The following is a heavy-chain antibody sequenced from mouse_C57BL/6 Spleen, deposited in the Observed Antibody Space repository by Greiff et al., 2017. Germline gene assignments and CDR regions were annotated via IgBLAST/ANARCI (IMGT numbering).Heavy chain of an antibody. V-gene: IGHV1-74*01. CDR2: IHPSDSDT. J-gene: IGHJ2*01. Sequence: VKLQQPGAELVKPGASVKVSCKASGYTFTSYWMHWVKQRPGQGLEWIGRIHPSDSDTNYNKKFKGKATLTVDKSSSTAYMQLSSLTSEDSAVYYCAIFPITTVVAIGDWGQGTTLTVSS. CDR3: AIFPITTVVAIGD. CDR1: GYTFTSYW. D-gene: IGHD1-1*01.